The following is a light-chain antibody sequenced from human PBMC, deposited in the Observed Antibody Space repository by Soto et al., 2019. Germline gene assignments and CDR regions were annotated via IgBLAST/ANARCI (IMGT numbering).Light chain of an antibody. CDR3: PQSYSSPPRYT. J-gene: IGKJ2*01. Sequence: DIQMTQSPSSLSASVGDRVTITCRASQSISSYLNWYQQKPGKAPNLLIYAASSLQSGVPSRFSGSGSGTDFTLTISSLRPEDFATYYCPQSYSSPPRYTFGQGTKLEIK. V-gene: IGKV1-39*01. CDR1: QSISSY. CDR2: AAS.